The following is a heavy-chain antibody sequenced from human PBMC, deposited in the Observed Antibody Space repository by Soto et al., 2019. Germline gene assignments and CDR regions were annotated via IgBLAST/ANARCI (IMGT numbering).Heavy chain of an antibody. CDR2: INPNSGGT. D-gene: IGHD1-1*01. Sequence: ASVKVSCKASGYTFTGYYMHWVRQAPGQGLEWMGWINPNSGGTNYAQKFQGRVTMTRDTSISTAYMELSRLRSDDTAVYYCARGATGTPSNDAFDIWGQGTMVTVAS. J-gene: IGHJ3*02. CDR1: GYTFTGYY. CDR3: ARGATGTPSNDAFDI. V-gene: IGHV1-2*02.